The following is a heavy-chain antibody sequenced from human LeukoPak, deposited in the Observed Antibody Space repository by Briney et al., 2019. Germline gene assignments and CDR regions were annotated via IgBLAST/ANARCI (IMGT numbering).Heavy chain of an antibody. J-gene: IGHJ5*02. V-gene: IGHV1-69*05. Sequence: SVKVSCKASGGTFSSYAISWVRQAPGQGLEWMGGIIAIFGTANYAQKFQGRVTITTDESTSTAYMELSSLRSEDTAVYYCARAVIEYYYDSSGYYNWFDPWGQGTLVTVSS. CDR2: IIAIFGTA. CDR1: GGTFSSYA. D-gene: IGHD3-22*01. CDR3: ARAVIEYYYDSSGYYNWFDP.